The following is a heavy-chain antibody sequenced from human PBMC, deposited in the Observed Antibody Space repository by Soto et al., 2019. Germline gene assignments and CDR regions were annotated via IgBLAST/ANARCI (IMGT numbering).Heavy chain of an antibody. Sequence: GGSLRLSCAASGFTFSSYAMSWVRQAPGKGLEWVSAISGSGGSTYYADSVKGRFTISRDNSNNTLYLQMNSLRAEDTAVYYCAKQRSSWYPPLQVDPWGQGTLVTVSS. CDR1: GFTFSSYA. CDR2: ISGSGGST. D-gene: IGHD6-13*01. V-gene: IGHV3-23*01. J-gene: IGHJ5*02. CDR3: AKQRSSWYPPLQVDP.